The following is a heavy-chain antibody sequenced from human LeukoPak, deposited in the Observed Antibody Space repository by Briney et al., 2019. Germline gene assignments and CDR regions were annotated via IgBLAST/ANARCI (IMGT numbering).Heavy chain of an antibody. CDR2: IYTSGST. V-gene: IGHV4-4*07. Sequence: PSETLSLTCTVSGYSISSSYYWSWIRQPAGKGLEWIERIYTSGSTNYNPSLKSRVTMSVDTSKNQFSLKLSSVTAADTAVYYCARDGIAADAFDIWGQGTMVTVSS. J-gene: IGHJ3*02. D-gene: IGHD6-13*01. CDR1: GYSISSSYY. CDR3: ARDGIAADAFDI.